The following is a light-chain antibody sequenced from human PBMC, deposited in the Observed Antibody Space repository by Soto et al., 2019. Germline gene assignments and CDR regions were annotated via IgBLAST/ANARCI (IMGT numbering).Light chain of an antibody. CDR2: SAS. CDR1: QDIGNF. J-gene: IGKJ3*01. V-gene: IGKV1-27*01. Sequence: DIQLTQSPSPLSASVGDRVTITCRASQDIGNFLVWYQQKPGKVPKLLIYSASTLQPGVPSRFSGSGSGTDFNLIISSLQPEDVATYYCQRFAGAPLTFGPGTKVDIK. CDR3: QRFAGAPLT.